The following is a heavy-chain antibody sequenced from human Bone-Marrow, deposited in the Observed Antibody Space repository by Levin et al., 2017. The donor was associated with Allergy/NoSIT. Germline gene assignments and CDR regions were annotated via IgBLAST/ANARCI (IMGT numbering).Heavy chain of an antibody. V-gene: IGHV1-18*01. CDR2: ISAYNGNT. D-gene: IGHD5-18*01. CDR3: ATNYRGYSYGYFFDY. CDR1: GSTFSNFG. Sequence: GASVKVSCKASGSTFSNFGFSWVRQAPGQGLEWMGWISAYNGNTNSAQKLQGRVTFTTDTSTTTAYMELRSLRSDDTALYYCATNYRGYSYGYFFDYWGQGTLVTVSS. J-gene: IGHJ4*02.